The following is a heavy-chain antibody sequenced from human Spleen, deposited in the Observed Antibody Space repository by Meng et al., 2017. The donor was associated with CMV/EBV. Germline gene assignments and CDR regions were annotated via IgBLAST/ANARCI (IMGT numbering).Heavy chain of an antibody. CDR2: IYYSGST. Sequence: LPCPVSGGSLSSSSSYWAWIRQPPGKGLEWIGNIYYSGSTYYNPSLKSRVTISVDTSKKQFSLKLSSVTAADTGVYYCARRWSGYLDYWGQGTLVTVSS. J-gene: IGHJ4*02. CDR3: ARRWSGYLDY. V-gene: IGHV4-39*01. CDR1: GGSLSSSSSY. D-gene: IGHD3-3*01.